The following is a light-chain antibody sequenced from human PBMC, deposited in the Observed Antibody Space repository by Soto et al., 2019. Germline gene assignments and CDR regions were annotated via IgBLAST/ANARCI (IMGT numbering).Light chain of an antibody. CDR2: DVS. J-gene: IGLJ1*01. V-gene: IGLV2-11*01. CDR1: SSDVGGYNY. Sequence: QSALTQPRSVSGSPGQSITISCTGTSSDVGGYNYVSWYRQHPGKSPKLMIYDVSKRPSGVPDRFSGSKSGNTASLTISGLQAEDEADYYCCSYAGSYTHYGFGTGNKVTVL. CDR3: CSYAGSYTHYG.